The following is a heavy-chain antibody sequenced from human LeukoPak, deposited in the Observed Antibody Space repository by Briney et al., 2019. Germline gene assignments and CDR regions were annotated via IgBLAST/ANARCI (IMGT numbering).Heavy chain of an antibody. Sequence: SETLSLTCTVSGCSISSYYWSWIRQPAGKGLEWIGRIYTSGCTNYNPSLKSRVTMSVDTSKNQFSLKLSSVTAADTAVYYCARGSRVVGGYYFDYWGQGTLVTVSS. CDR3: ARGSRVVGGYYFDY. CDR2: IYTSGCT. V-gene: IGHV4-4*07. D-gene: IGHD2-15*01. CDR1: GCSISSYY. J-gene: IGHJ4*02.